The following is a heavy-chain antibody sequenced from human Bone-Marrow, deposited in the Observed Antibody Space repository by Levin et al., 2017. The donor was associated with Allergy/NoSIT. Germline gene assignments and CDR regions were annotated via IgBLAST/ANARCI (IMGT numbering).Heavy chain of an antibody. D-gene: IGHD3-10*01. J-gene: IGHJ3*02. CDR3: ARRLGLATYYNDNAFEM. V-gene: IGHV5-51*01. CDR1: GYRFTNHW. CDR2: IYPGDSDT. Sequence: GESLKISCEGSGYRFTNHWIGWLRQRPGKGLEWMGLIYPGDSDTRYSPSFQGQITISADKSISTAYLQWSSLKASDTAIYYCARRLGLATYYNDNAFEMWGQGTVVTVSS.